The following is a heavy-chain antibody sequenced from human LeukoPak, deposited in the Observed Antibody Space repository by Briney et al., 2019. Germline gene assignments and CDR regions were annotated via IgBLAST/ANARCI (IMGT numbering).Heavy chain of an antibody. Sequence: ASVKVSCKAFGYTFTSNYMHWVRQAPGQGPEWMGVISPSGGSTTYAQKFQGRVTLTRDMSTSTDYLELSSLRSEDTAVYYCARGGLYSSSSFDYWGQGTPVTVSS. CDR3: ARGGLYSSSSFDY. CDR2: ISPSGGST. J-gene: IGHJ4*02. D-gene: IGHD6-6*01. CDR1: GYTFTSNY. V-gene: IGHV1-46*01.